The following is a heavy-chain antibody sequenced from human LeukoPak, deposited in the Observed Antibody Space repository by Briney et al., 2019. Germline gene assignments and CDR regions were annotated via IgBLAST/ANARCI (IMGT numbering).Heavy chain of an antibody. CDR1: GGAFSNYF. Sequence: SETLSLTCAVSGGAFSNYFWTWIRQPPGKGPEWIAEINDSGSTNSNSSLRSRVAISLDTSKNQFSLRLTSVTAADTAVYYCARGQYCSTTTCYSARRYFDFSGQGTLVTVSS. CDR3: ARGQYCSTTTCYSARRYFDF. J-gene: IGHJ4*02. CDR2: INDSGST. V-gene: IGHV4-34*01. D-gene: IGHD2-2*01.